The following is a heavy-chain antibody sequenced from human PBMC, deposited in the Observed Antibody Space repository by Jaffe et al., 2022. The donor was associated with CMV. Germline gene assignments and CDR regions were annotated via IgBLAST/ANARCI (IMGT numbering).Heavy chain of an antibody. V-gene: IGHV5-51*01. CDR3: ARSEAHYYYDSSGLSGYYFDY. Sequence: EVQLVQSGAEVKKPGESLKISCKGSGYSFTSYWIGWVRQMPGKGLEWMGIIYPGDSDTRYSPSFQGQVTISADKSISTAYLQWSSLKASDTAMYYCARSEAHYYYDSSGLSGYYFDYWGQGTLVTVSS. J-gene: IGHJ4*02. CDR2: IYPGDSDT. D-gene: IGHD3-22*01. CDR1: GYSFTSYW.